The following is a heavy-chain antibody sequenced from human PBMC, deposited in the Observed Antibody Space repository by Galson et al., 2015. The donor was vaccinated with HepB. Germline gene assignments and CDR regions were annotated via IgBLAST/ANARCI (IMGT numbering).Heavy chain of an antibody. CDR2: LNQDGSEK. CDR1: GFTFSSHW. J-gene: IGHJ6*02. Sequence: SLRLSCAASGFTFSSHWMTWVRQAPGKGLEWVANLNQDGSEKYYVDSVKGRFTISRVNAKNSLFLQMNSLRAEDTAVYYCARGRSMDVWGQGTTVTVSS. CDR3: ARGRSMDV. V-gene: IGHV3-7*01.